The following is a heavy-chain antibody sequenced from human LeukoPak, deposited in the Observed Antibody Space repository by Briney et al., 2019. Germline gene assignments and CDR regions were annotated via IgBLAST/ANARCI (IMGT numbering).Heavy chain of an antibody. J-gene: IGHJ4*02. Sequence: SETLSLTCTVSGGSISSGDYYWSWIRQPPGKGLEWIGYIYHSGSTYYNPSLKSRVTISVDTSKNQFSLKLSSVTAADTAVYYCARHDRIIASPLVWGQGTLVTVSS. CDR3: ARHDRIIASPLV. D-gene: IGHD6-13*01. CDR2: IYHSGST. CDR1: GGSISSGDYY. V-gene: IGHV4-30-4*01.